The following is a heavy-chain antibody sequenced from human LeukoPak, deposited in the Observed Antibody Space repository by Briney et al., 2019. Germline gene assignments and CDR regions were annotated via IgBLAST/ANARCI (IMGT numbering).Heavy chain of an antibody. V-gene: IGHV3-23*01. Sequence: PGGSLRLSCAASGFTFRSYTVAWVRQAPGKSLEWVSSVSGRGSFTYYADSVKGRFTISRDDSKDPLYLHLNSLRPEDTAIYFCAKDFVRFDPRGYDYWGQGTLVTVSS. J-gene: IGHJ4*02. D-gene: IGHD3-9*01. CDR2: VSGRGSFT. CDR3: AKDFVRFDPRGYDY. CDR1: GFTFRSYT.